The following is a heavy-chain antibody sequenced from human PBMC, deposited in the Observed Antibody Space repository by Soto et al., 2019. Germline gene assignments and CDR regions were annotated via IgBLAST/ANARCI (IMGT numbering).Heavy chain of an antibody. J-gene: IGHJ6*02. CDR1: GDSVSSSSC. CDR2: IYHSGTF. D-gene: IGHD2-2*01. Sequence: QVRLQESGPGLVEPSGTLSLTCAVSGDSVSSSSCWSWVRQAPGKGLDWIGEIYHSGTFNYNPSLTSLVSVSVDKSRNQLSLNLKSVTAADTAVYYCVRSVPAATWQYSGMDVWGQGTTVTVSS. CDR3: VRSVPAATWQYSGMDV. V-gene: IGHV4-4*02.